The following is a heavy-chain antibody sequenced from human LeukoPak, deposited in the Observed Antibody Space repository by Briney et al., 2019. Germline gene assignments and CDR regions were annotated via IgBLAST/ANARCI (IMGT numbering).Heavy chain of an antibody. V-gene: IGHV3-9*01. D-gene: IGHD6-19*01. CDR2: ISWNSGYI. CDR1: GFTFHNYA. Sequence: PGRSLRLSCAASGFTFHNYAMHWVRQAPGKGLEWLSIISWNSGYIGYADSVKGRFTISRGNAKKSLDLQMNSLRAEDTAFYYCAKVRGTYSSGYFFDYWGQGTLVTVSS. J-gene: IGHJ4*02. CDR3: AKVRGTYSSGYFFDY.